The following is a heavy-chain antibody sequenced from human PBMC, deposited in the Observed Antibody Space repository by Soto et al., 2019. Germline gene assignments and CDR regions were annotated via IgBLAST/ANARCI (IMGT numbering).Heavy chain of an antibody. CDR1: GGSVSSGNYY. D-gene: IGHD3-3*01. Sequence: LSLTCTVSGGSVSSGNYYCSWIRQPPGKGLEWIGYIYYSGSTNYNPSLKSRVTISVDTSKNQFSLKLSSVTAADTAVYYCARDQDFWSGPHPLDVWGQGTTVTVSS. CDR3: ARDQDFWSGPHPLDV. J-gene: IGHJ6*02. V-gene: IGHV4-61*01. CDR2: IYYSGST.